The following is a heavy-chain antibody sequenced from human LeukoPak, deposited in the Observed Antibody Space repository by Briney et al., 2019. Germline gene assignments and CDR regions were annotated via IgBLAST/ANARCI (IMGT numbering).Heavy chain of an antibody. V-gene: IGHV3-21*01. CDR2: ISSSSSYI. Sequence: GGSLRLSCAASGFTFSSYSMNWVRQAPGKGLEWVSSISSSSSYIYYADSVKGRFTISRDNAKNSLYLQMNSLRAEDTAVYYCARVRTVVIGRDAFDIWGQGTMVTVSS. J-gene: IGHJ3*02. D-gene: IGHD4-23*01. CDR1: GFTFSSYS. CDR3: ARVRTVVIGRDAFDI.